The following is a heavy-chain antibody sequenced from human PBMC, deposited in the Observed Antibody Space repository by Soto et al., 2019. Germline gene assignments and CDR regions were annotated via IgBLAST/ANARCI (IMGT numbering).Heavy chain of an antibody. V-gene: IGHV4-39*01. J-gene: IGHJ6*02. CDR1: GYSVSRSDYY. CDR2: MFYSGLT. D-gene: IGHD2-15*01. Sequence: SETLSLTCSVSGYSVSRSDYYWAWIRQPPGKGLEWIGSMFYSGLTYYNPSLKSRVTLSVDTSKNHFSVRLNSVTAADTAVYYCAPLTVSLSGPYGIHVWGQGTTVTVSS. CDR3: APLTVSLSGPYGIHV.